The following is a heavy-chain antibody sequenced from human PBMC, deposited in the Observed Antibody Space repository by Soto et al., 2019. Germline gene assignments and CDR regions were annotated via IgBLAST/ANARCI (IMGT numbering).Heavy chain of an antibody. Sequence: SQTLSLTCAISGDSVSSNSAAWNWIRQSPSRGLEWLGRTYYRSRWYNDYAVSVKSRITINPDTSKNQFSLQLNSVTPEDTAVYYCARDTVREASYCCSWYYGMDVWGQGTTVTVSS. CDR3: ARDTVREASYCCSWYYGMDV. CDR2: TYYRSRWYN. CDR1: GDSVSSNSAA. J-gene: IGHJ6*02. V-gene: IGHV6-1*01. D-gene: IGHD6-13*01.